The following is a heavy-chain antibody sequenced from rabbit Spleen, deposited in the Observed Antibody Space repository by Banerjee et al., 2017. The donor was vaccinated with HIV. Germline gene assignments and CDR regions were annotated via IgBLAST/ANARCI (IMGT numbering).Heavy chain of an antibody. CDR3: ARGSIDDNEFNL. CDR1: GFSFSSSYW. Sequence: QEQLEESGGDLVKPEGSLTLTCEASGFSFSSSYWICWVRQAPGKGLEWIACINAGSSGNTHFATWAIGRFTISKASSTTVTLQMTSLTAADTATYFCARGSIDDNEFNLWGPGTLVT. CDR2: INAGSSGNT. V-gene: IGHV1S45*01. J-gene: IGHJ4*01. D-gene: IGHD2-1*01.